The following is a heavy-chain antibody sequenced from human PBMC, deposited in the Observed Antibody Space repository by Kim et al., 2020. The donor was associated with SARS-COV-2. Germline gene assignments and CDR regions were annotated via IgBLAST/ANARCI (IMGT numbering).Heavy chain of an antibody. D-gene: IGHD4-17*01. V-gene: IGHV1-46*01. CDR3: ARDYGGYRSLDY. Sequence: SYAQKFQGRVTMTRDTSTSTVYMELSSLRSEDTAVYYCARDYGGYRSLDYWCQGTLVTVSS. J-gene: IGHJ4*02.